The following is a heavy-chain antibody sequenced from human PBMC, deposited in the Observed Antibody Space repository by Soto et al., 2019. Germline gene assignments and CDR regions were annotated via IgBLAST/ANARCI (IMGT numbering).Heavy chain of an antibody. CDR3: AREAIVVVPAAHSYYYYGMDV. CDR1: GGSIISYY. Sequence: PSETLSLTCTFSGGSIISYYWSWIRQPPGKGLEWIGYIYYSGSTNYNPSLKSRVTISVDTSKNQFSLKLSSVTAADTAVYYCAREAIVVVPAAHSYYYYGMDVWGQGTTVTVSS. V-gene: IGHV4-59*01. J-gene: IGHJ6*02. D-gene: IGHD2-2*01. CDR2: IYYSGST.